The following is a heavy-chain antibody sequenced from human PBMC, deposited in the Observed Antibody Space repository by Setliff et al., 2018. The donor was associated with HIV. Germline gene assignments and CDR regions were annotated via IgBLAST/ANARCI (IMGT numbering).Heavy chain of an antibody. V-gene: IGHV1-2*02. CDR2: INPNNGDT. D-gene: IGHD4-17*01. J-gene: IGHJ4*02. CDR3: ARRVPPIPSGDLDY. CDR1: GYTFTGYY. Sequence: ASVKVSCKTSGYTFTGYYVHWVRQAPGQGLEWVGWINPNNGDTNYAQKFQGRVTMTRDTSISTAYMDLSRLRSDDTAVYYCARRVPPIPSGDLDYWGQGTLVTVSS.